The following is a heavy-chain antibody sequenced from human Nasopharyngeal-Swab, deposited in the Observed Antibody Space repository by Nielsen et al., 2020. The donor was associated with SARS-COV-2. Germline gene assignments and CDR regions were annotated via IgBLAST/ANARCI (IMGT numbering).Heavy chain of an antibody. Sequence: GESLKISCAASGFTFSNHGMHWVRQAPGKGLEWVGIITSGGRTQVYADSVVGRFTISRDDPENTLFLQMNSLRPEDTAVYYCAKESTTFYYDNWGQGTLVTVSS. J-gene: IGHJ4*02. CDR3: AKESTTFYYDN. CDR1: GFTFSNHG. D-gene: IGHD1-14*01. CDR2: ITSGGRTQ. V-gene: IGHV3-30*18.